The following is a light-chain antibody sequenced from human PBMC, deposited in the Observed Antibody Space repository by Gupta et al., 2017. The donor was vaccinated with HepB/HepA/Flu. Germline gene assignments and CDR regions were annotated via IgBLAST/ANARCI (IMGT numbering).Light chain of an antibody. J-gene: IGLJ2*01. V-gene: IGLV3-1*01. CDR1: TLATTY. Sequence: SCALSQLPSPSVSPGHTARISSSGHTLATTYASWYHHQPTLPPVLVISHDTKRPSPTPPRFSGSNSKNTATLTISGTQAMDEADYYCQAWDNSNVVFGGGTKLTVV. CDR2: HDT. CDR3: QAWDNSNVV.